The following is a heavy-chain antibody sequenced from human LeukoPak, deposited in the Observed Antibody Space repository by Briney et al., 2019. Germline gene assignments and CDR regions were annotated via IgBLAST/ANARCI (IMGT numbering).Heavy chain of an antibody. D-gene: IGHD2-2*01. CDR2: IYYSGST. Sequence: SETLSLTCTVSGGSISSSSYYWGWIRQPPGKGLEWIGSIYYSGSTYYNPPLKSRVTISVDTSKNQFSLKLSSVTAADTAVYYCARPFPLGYCSSTSCYENDYWGQGTLVTVSS. CDR1: GGSISSSSYY. V-gene: IGHV4-39*01. J-gene: IGHJ4*02. CDR3: ARPFPLGYCSSTSCYENDY.